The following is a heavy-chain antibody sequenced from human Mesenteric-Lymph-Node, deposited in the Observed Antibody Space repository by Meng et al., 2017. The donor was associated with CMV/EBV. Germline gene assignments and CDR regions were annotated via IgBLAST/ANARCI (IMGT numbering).Heavy chain of an antibody. CDR1: GWSFSAYY. CDR3: ASLAPLNNTKDKIPSGY. D-gene: IGHD1-14*01. J-gene: IGHJ4*02. V-gene: IGHV4-34*01. Sequence: QVQLQQWGAGLLKPSETLSVTCAVYGWSFSAYYCGWIRQPPGKGLEWIGEINHSGSTNYNPSLKSRITISVDTSKNQFSLKLTSVTAADTAVYFCASLAPLNNTKDKIPSGYWGQGTLVTVSS. CDR2: INHSGST.